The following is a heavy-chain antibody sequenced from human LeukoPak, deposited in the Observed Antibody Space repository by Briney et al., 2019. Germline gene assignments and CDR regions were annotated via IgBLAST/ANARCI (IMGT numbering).Heavy chain of an antibody. CDR3: VRGVEY. V-gene: IGHV3-7*04. CDR2: INQDEGHK. Sequence: PGGSLRLSCEVSGFTFSTSWMSWVRQAPGQGLEWVANINQDEGHKDYVDSVKGRFTVSRDNAKNSLYLQMNRLRVDDAAMYFCVRGVEYWGQGTPVTVSS. J-gene: IGHJ4*02. CDR1: GFTFSTSW.